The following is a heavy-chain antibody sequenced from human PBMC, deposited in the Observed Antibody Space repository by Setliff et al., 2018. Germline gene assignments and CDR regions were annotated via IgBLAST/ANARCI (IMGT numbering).Heavy chain of an antibody. CDR3: GRGFSRMGGWGNWFDP. V-gene: IGHV4-59*11. J-gene: IGHJ5*02. CDR1: SGSIGSHY. Sequence: SETLSLTCSVSSGSIGSHYWNWMRQPPGKGLEWIGHVFHTGSTKYNPSLRSRVTISVDTSENYFSLRLRSVTAADTAVFYCGRGFSRMGGWGNWFDPWGQGILVTVSS. CDR2: VFHTGST. D-gene: IGHD3-16*01.